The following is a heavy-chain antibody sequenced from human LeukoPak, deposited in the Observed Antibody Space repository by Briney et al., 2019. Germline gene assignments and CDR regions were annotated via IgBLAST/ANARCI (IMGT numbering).Heavy chain of an antibody. V-gene: IGHV3-23*01. J-gene: IGHJ4*02. CDR2: ISGSGGST. CDR1: GFTFSSYA. D-gene: IGHD3-16*01. Sequence: GGSLRLSCAASGFTFSSYAMHWVRQAPGKGLEWVSAISGSGGSTYYADSVKGRFTISRDNSKNTLYLQMKRLRAEDTAVYYCVQDYLGFYDNWGQGTLVTVPS. CDR3: VQDYLGFYDN.